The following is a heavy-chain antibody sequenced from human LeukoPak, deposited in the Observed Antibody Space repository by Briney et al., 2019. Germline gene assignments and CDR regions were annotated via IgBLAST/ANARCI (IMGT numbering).Heavy chain of an antibody. CDR3: AKDGDYYDSSGYYSRFGY. D-gene: IGHD3-22*01. Sequence: GGSLRLSCAASGFTFSNYALAWVRQAPGKGLEWVSSYIESDGNRHYADSVKGRFTISRDNSKNTLYLQMNSLRAEDTAVYYCAKDGDYYDSSGYYSRFGYWGQGTLVTVSS. CDR1: GFTFSNYA. CDR2: YIESDGNR. J-gene: IGHJ4*02. V-gene: IGHV3-23*01.